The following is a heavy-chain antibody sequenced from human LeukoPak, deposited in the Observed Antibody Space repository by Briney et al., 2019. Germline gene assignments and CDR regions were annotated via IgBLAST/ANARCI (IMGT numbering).Heavy chain of an antibody. V-gene: IGHV1-8*02. CDR1: GGTFSSYA. J-gene: IGHJ4*02. CDR3: ARGITYYDYVWGSYRYRYFDY. Sequence: ASVKVSCKASGGTFSSYAISWVRQAPGQGLEWMGWMNPNSGNTGYAQKFQGRVTMTRNTSISTAYMELSSLRSEDTAVYYCARGITYYDYVWGSYRYRYFDYWGQGTLVTVSS. CDR2: MNPNSGNT. D-gene: IGHD3-16*02.